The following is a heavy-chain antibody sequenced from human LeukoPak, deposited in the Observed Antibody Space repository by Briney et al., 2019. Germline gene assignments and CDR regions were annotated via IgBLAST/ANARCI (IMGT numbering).Heavy chain of an antibody. V-gene: IGHV4-34*01. CDR3: ARERLYYYYYYMDV. J-gene: IGHJ6*03. CDR1: GGSFSGYY. Sequence: SETPSLTCAVYGGSFSGYYWSWIRQPPGKGLEWIGEISHSGSTNYNPSLKSRVTISVDTSKNQFSLKLSSVTAADTAVYYCARERLYYYYYYMDVWGKGTTVTVSS. CDR2: ISHSGST.